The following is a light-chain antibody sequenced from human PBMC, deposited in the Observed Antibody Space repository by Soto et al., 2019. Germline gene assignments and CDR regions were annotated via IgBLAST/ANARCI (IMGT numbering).Light chain of an antibody. Sequence: QSALTQPASVSGSPGQSITISCTGTSSDVGGYNYVSWYQQHPGKAPKLMIYDVSNRPSGVSNRFSGSKSGNTASLTISGLQADDEADYYCSSYTSSSTSGFGGGIKVTVL. J-gene: IGLJ2*01. CDR2: DVS. CDR1: SSDVGGYNY. V-gene: IGLV2-14*01. CDR3: SSYTSSSTSG.